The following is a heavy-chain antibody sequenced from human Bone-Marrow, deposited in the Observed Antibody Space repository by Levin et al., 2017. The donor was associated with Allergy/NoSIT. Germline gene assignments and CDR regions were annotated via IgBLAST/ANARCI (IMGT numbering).Heavy chain of an antibody. J-gene: IGHJ4*02. V-gene: IGHV4-31*03. CDR2: IYHSGST. CDR3: AREDGYVLDY. D-gene: IGHD5-24*01. CDR1: GGSLSSSGYH. Sequence: SETLSLNCTVSGGSLSSSGYHWTWIRQHPGKGLEWIGYIYHSGSTYYNPSLKSRVTISADTSKNQFSLTLNSVTAADTAVYYCAREDGYVLDYWGQGTLVTVSS.